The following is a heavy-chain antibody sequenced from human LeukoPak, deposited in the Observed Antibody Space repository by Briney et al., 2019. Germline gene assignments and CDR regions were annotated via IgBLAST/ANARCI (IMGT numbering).Heavy chain of an antibody. CDR1: GGSISSHY. V-gene: IGHV4-59*11. CDR2: INYSGST. CDR3: ARGTHGGYLRSWYFDY. Sequence: SETLSLTCTVSGGSISSHYWSWIRQPPGKGLEWIGYINYSGSTNYNPSLKSRVTISVDTSKNQFSLKLSSVTAADTAVYYCARGTHGGYLRSWYFDYWGQGTLVTVSS. J-gene: IGHJ4*02. D-gene: IGHD4-17*01.